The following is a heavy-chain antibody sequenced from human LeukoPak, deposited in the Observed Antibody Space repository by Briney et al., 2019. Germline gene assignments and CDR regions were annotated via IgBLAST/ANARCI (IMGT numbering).Heavy chain of an antibody. V-gene: IGHV4-39*01. CDR1: GGSISSSSYY. J-gene: IGHJ4*02. Sequence: PSETLSLTCTVSGGSISSSSYYWGWIRQPPGKGLEWIGSIYYSGSTYYNPSLKSRVTISVDTSKNQFSLKLSSVTAADTAVYYCARSFGSYYVGYYFDYWGQGTLVTVSS. CDR2: IYYSGST. CDR3: ARSFGSYYVGYYFDY. D-gene: IGHD1-26*01.